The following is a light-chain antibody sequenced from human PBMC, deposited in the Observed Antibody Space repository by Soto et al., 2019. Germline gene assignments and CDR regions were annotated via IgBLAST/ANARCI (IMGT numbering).Light chain of an antibody. J-gene: IGKJ1*01. CDR1: QTIATY. CDR2: GAS. CDR3: QQSYTPPWT. Sequence: QATQSPFSLSASVGDRVTIPCRASQTIATYLNWYQQKPGKAPKLLINGASSLHSGVPSRFSGSQSATDFTLTISSLQPEDFATYYCQQSYTPPWTFGQGTKVDIK. V-gene: IGKV1-39*01.